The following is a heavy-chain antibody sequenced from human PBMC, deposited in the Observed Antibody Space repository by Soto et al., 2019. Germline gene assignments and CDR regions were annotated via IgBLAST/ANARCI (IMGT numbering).Heavy chain of an antibody. CDR2: ILHDGNNK. CDR3: ARDDEGGSYCDLGY. V-gene: IGHV3-30-3*01. J-gene: IGHJ4*02. CDR1: GFTFSNYI. Sequence: GGSLRLSCAASGFTFSNYIMHWVRQAPGKGLEWVAIILHDGNNKYYADSVKGRFTNSRDNSKNTLYLQMNSLRTEDTVIYYCARDDEGGSYCDLGYWGQGTLVTVSS. D-gene: IGHD3-10*01.